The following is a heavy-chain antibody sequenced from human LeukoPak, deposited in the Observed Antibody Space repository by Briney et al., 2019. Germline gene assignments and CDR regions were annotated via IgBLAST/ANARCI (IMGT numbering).Heavy chain of an antibody. D-gene: IGHD5-24*01. Sequence: ASVKVSCKASGYTFTNSYIHWVRQAPGQVLEWMGLINPDGGNTNYAQNFQGRVTLTRDTSTSTVYMELSSLRSEDTAIYYCARIRDGYNDAYDTWGQGTVVTVSS. CDR3: ARIRDGYNDAYDT. CDR2: INPDGGNT. CDR1: GYTFTNSY. J-gene: IGHJ3*02. V-gene: IGHV1-46*01.